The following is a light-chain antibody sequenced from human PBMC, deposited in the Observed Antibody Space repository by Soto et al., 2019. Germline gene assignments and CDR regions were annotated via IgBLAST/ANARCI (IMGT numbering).Light chain of an antibody. J-gene: IGLJ2*01. CDR1: RSDIGDYNY. CDR2: EVS. CDR3: SSYAGSNNLV. V-gene: IGLV2-8*01. Sequence: QSVLTQPPSASGSPGQSVTISCTGTRSDIGDYNYVSWYQQHPGKAPKLMIYEVSERPSGVPDRFSGSKSGNTASLTVSGLQAEDEADYYCSSYAGSNNLVFGGGTKLTVL.